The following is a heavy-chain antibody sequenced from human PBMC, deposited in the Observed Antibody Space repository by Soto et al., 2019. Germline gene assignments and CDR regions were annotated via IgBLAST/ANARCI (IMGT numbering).Heavy chain of an antibody. CDR2: IWYDGSNK. CDR3: ARDTAFYCFAY. V-gene: IGHV3-33*01. D-gene: IGHD4-17*01. Sequence: GGSLRLSCAASGFTFSSYGMHWVRQAPGKGPEWVAVIWYDGSNKYYADSVKGRFTISRDNSKNTLYLQMNSLRAEDTAVYYCARDTAFYCFAYWGQGTLVTVSS. J-gene: IGHJ4*02. CDR1: GFTFSSYG.